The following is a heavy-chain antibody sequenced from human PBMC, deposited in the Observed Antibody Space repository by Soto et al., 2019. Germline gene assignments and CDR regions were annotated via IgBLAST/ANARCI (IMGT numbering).Heavy chain of an antibody. CDR2: IRSKAYGGTT. D-gene: IGHD3-3*01. Sequence: PGGSLRLSCTASGFTFGDYAMSWFRQAPGKGLEWVGFIRSKAYGGTTEYAATVKGRFTISRDDSKSIAYLQMNSLKTEDTAVYYCTRVGVGYYDFWSGYIRPFDYWGQGTLVTVSS. CDR3: TRVGVGYYDFWSGYIRPFDY. CDR1: GFTFGDYA. V-gene: IGHV3-49*03. J-gene: IGHJ4*02.